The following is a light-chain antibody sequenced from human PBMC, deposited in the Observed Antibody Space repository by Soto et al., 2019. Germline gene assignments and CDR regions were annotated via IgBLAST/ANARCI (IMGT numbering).Light chain of an antibody. Sequence: QSALTQPASVSGSPGQSITISCTVTSSHVGNYNLVSWYQQHPGKAPKLIIYEGSKRPSGVSNRFSGSKSGNTASLTISGLQAEDEADYYCCSYAGSSTFAVFAGGTKLTVL. CDR3: CSYAGSSTFAV. V-gene: IGLV2-23*03. CDR2: EGS. J-gene: IGLJ7*01. CDR1: SSHVGNYNL.